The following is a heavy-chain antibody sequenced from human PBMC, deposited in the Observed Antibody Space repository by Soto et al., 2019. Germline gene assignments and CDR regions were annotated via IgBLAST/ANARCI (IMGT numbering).Heavy chain of an antibody. CDR2: ISYDGSNK. CDR1: GFTFSSYG. CDR3: TTAFYYGPDY. J-gene: IGHJ4*02. Sequence: GGSLRLSCAASGFTFSSYGMHWVRQAPGKGLEWVAVISYDGSNKYYADSVKGRFTISRDNSKNTLYLQMNSLRAEDTAVYYCTTAFYYGPDYWGQGTLVPVSS. D-gene: IGHD3-10*01. V-gene: IGHV3-30*03.